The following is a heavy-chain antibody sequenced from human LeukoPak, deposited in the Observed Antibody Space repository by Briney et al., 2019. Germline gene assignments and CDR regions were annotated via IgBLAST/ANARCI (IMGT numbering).Heavy chain of an antibody. CDR2: IYTSGSP. V-gene: IGHV4-4*07. CDR3: ARRFRTSASGILHHDAYDI. Sequence: SETLSLTCTVSGGSISSYYWSWIRQPAGKGLEWIGRIYTSGSPTYNPSLKSRVTISDDTSENQIFLQMTSVTAADTAIYYCARRFRTSASGILHHDAYDIWGPGTEVIVSS. CDR1: GGSISSYY. J-gene: IGHJ3*02. D-gene: IGHD3-10*01.